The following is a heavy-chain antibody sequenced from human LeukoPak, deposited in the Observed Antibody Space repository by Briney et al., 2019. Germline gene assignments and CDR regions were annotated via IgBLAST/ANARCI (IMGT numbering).Heavy chain of an antibody. CDR3: AKDRGDSGDYAFDY. CDR2: ISRSGDYT. D-gene: IGHD4-17*01. CDR1: GFSFSGYV. V-gene: IGHV3-23*01. J-gene: IGHJ4*02. Sequence: GGSLRLSCAASGFSFSGYVMSWVRQAPGKGLEWVSVISRSGDYTNYADSVKGRFTISRDNSKNTLSLQMSSLRAEDTAIYYCAKDRGDSGDYAFDYWGQGILVSVSS.